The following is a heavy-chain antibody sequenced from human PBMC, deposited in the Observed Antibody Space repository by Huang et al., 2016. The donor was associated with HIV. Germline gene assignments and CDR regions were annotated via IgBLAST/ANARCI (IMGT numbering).Heavy chain of an antibody. J-gene: IGHJ4*02. CDR1: GYAFTSYY. V-gene: IGHV1-46*01. Sequence: QVQLVQSGAEVKKPGASVKVSCKASGYAFTSYYMHWVRQAPGQGLAWSGIINPSDGGTSYAQNFQGRVTTTRDTSTNTVFMERSSLRSEDTAVYYCARDRDFYDSSGYWGFNYFDYWGQGTLVTVSS. D-gene: IGHD3-22*01. CDR2: INPSDGGT. CDR3: ARDRDFYDSSGYWGFNYFDY.